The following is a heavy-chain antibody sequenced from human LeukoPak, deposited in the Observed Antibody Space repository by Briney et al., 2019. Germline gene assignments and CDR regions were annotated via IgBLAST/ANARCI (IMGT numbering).Heavy chain of an antibody. D-gene: IGHD2-15*01. V-gene: IGHV4-39*07. CDR2: IYYSGNT. J-gene: IGHJ3*02. CDR1: GVSISSSNSY. Sequence: SETLSLTCTVSGVSISSSNSYWGWIRQPPGKGLEWIGSIYYSGNTYYNPSLKSRVTISVDTSKNQFSLKLSSVTAADTAVYYCATKRVVAATLNAFDIWGQGTMVTVSS. CDR3: ATKRVVAATLNAFDI.